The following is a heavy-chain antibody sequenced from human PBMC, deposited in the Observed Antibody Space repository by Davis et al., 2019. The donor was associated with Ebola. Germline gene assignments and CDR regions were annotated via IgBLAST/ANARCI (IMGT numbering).Heavy chain of an antibody. V-gene: IGHV3-21*01. J-gene: IGHJ4*02. CDR3: ARDRTRSSTPV. D-gene: IGHD2-2*01. CDR1: GFTFSNYT. CDR2: ISGSGSYI. Sequence: PGGSLRLSCAASGFTFSNYTMTWVRQAPGKGLEWVSSISGSGSYIYYADSVKGRFTISRDNAKNSLYLQMNSLRAEDTAVYYCARDRTRSSTPVWGQGTLVTVSS.